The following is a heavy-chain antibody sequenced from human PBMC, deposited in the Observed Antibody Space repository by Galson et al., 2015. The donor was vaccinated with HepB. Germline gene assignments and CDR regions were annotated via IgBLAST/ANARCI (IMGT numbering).Heavy chain of an antibody. Sequence: SLRLSCAASEFILSMYWMNWVRQAPGKGLEWVANIKEDGSEKNYVDSVKGRFTISGDNAKNSLYLQMHSLRAEDTAIYYCARVKRGEWYSFYYYGLDVWGQGTTVTVSS. CDR1: EFILSMYW. J-gene: IGHJ6*02. V-gene: IGHV3-7*05. CDR2: IKEDGSEK. CDR3: ARVKRGEWYSFYYYGLDV. D-gene: IGHD3-10*01.